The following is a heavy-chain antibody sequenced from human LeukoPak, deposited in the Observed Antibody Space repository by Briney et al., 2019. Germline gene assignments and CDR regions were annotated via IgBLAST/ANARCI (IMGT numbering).Heavy chain of an antibody. J-gene: IGHJ5*02. CDR2: INPNSGGT. CDR1: GYTFSKK. CDR3: ARDLEL. V-gene: IGHV1-2*02. Sequence: ASVKVPCKASGYTFSKKMHWVRQAPGQGLEWMGWINPNSGGTNYAQKFQGRVTMTRDTSISTAYMELNRLRSDDTAVYYCARDLELWGQGTLVAVSS.